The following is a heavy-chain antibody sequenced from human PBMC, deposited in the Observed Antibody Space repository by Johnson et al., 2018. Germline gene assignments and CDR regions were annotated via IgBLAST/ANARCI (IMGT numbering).Heavy chain of an antibody. CDR3: AELSSSTFDI. V-gene: IGHV3-20*04. J-gene: IGHJ3*02. D-gene: IGHD6-6*01. Sequence: VQLVQSGGGVVRPGGSLRLSCAASGFTFDDYGMTWVRQAPVKGLEWVSAINWYGHSTDYADSVKGRFTISRDNAKNSLYLQMNSLRAEDTAVYYCAELSSSTFDIWGQGTVVTVSS. CDR2: INWYGHST. CDR1: GFTFDDYG.